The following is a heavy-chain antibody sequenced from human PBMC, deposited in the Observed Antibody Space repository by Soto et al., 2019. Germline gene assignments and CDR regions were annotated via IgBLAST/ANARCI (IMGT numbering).Heavy chain of an antibody. V-gene: IGHV5-51*01. Sequence: PGESLKISCKGSGYSFTSYWIGWVRQMPGKGLEWMGIIYPGDSDTRYSPSFQGQVTISADKSISTAYLQWSSLKATDTAMYYCARHRTLMVYAIQGMDVWGQGTTVTVSS. D-gene: IGHD2-8*01. CDR1: GYSFTSYW. CDR2: IYPGDSDT. J-gene: IGHJ6*02. CDR3: ARHRTLMVYAIQGMDV.